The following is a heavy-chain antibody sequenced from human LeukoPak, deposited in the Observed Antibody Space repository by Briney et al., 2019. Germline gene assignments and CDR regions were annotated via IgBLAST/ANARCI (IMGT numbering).Heavy chain of an antibody. V-gene: IGHV4-39*01. D-gene: IGHD2-15*01. CDR1: GGSISGGSYY. Sequence: SQTLSLTCTVSGGSISGGSYYWSWIRQPPGKGLEWFGSIYYSRSTYYTPSLKSRVTISVDTSKTQFSLQLSSVTAADTAVYYCARQAVPISSGVGYFDYWGQGTLVTVSS. J-gene: IGHJ4*02. CDR2: IYYSRST. CDR3: ARQAVPISSGVGYFDY.